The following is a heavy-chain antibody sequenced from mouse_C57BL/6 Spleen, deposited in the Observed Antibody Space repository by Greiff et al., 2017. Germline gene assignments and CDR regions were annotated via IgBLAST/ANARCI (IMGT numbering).Heavy chain of an antibody. CDR2: IYPGDGDT. V-gene: IGHV1-82*01. CDR1: GYAFSSSW. CDR3: AREGEKKIYCDFDV. J-gene: IGHJ1*03. Sequence: QVQLQQSGPELVKPGASVKISCKASGYAFSSSWMNWVKQRPGKGLEWIGRIYPGDGDTNYNGKFKGKATLTAAKSSSTAYMQRSSLTSEDSAVYFCAREGEKKIYCDFDVWGTGTTVTVSS.